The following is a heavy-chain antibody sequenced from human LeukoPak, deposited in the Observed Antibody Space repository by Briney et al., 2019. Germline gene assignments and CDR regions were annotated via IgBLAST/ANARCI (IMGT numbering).Heavy chain of an antibody. CDR3: ARARCSSTTCPYFDY. Sequence: GGSLRLSCAASGFTFSDHCMSWIRQAPGKGLEWVSYISGGGSIIYYADSVKGRFTISRDNGKSSLYLQMTSLRAEDTAVYYCARARCSSTTCPYFDYWGQGTLVTVSS. CDR2: ISGGGSII. V-gene: IGHV3-11*01. J-gene: IGHJ4*02. CDR1: GFTFSDHC. D-gene: IGHD2-2*01.